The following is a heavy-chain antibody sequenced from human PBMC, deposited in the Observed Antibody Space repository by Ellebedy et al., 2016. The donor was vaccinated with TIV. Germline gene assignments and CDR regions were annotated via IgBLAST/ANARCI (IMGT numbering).Heavy chain of an antibody. V-gene: IGHV3-48*04. CDR1: GFTFSSYS. CDR3: ARDYWDADYGEDY. CDR2: ISSSSSTI. J-gene: IGHJ4*02. Sequence: GGSLRLXXAASGFTFSSYSMNWVRQAPGKGLEWVSYISSSSSTIYYADSVKGRFTISRDNAKNSLYLQMNSLRAEDTAVYYCARDYWDADYGEDYWGQGTLVTVSS. D-gene: IGHD4-17*01.